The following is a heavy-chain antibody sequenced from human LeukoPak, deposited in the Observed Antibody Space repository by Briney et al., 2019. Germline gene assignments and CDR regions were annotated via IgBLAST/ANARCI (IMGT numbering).Heavy chain of an antibody. Sequence: PSQTLSLTCVVSGDSISSGAYSWSWIRQPPGKGLEWIGYIFHTGGTFYNPSLKSRVTISVDNSKNQFSLRLSSVTAADTAVYYCARELWFANAPGSWLDPWGQGTLVIVSS. V-gene: IGHV4-30-2*01. D-gene: IGHD3-10*01. J-gene: IGHJ5*02. CDR3: ARELWFANAPGSWLDP. CDR2: IFHTGGT. CDR1: GDSISSGAYS.